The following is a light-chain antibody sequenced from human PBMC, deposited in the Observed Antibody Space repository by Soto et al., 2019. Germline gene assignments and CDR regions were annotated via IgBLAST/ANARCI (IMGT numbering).Light chain of an antibody. J-gene: IGLJ1*01. Sequence: QSVLTQPASVSGSPGQSITISCTGTSSDVGAYNYVSWYQQHPGKAPKLMIYDVSNRPSGVSNRFSGSKSCNTASLTISGLQAEDGADCYCSSYTSSNTYVFGTGTKVTVL. CDR2: DVS. CDR3: SSYTSSNTYV. V-gene: IGLV2-14*03. CDR1: SSDVGAYNY.